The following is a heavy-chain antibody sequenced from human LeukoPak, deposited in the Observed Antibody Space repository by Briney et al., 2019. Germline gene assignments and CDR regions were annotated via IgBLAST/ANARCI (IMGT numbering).Heavy chain of an antibody. D-gene: IGHD5-24*01. CDR3: ARLPLGGGYQYAFDI. CDR2: IYYSGST. V-gene: IGHV4-39*01. Sequence: GSLRLSCAASGFTVSSNYVSWVRQAPGKGLEWIGSIYYSGSTYYNPSLKSRVTISVDTSKNQFSLKLSSVTAADTAVYYCARLPLGGGYQYAFDIWGQGTMVTVSS. J-gene: IGHJ3*02. CDR1: GFTVSSNY.